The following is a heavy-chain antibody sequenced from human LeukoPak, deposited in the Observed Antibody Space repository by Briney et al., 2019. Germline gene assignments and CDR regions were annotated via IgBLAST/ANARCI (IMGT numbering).Heavy chain of an antibody. CDR2: IDPSDSYT. D-gene: IGHD6-19*01. Sequence: GESLKISCKGSGYSFTSYWITWGRQMPGKGLEWMGRIDPSDSYTNYSPSFQGHVTISADKSISTAYLQWSSLKASDTAMYYCARLSSGWYEDLDYWGQGTLVTVSS. J-gene: IGHJ4*02. V-gene: IGHV5-10-1*01. CDR1: GYSFTSYW. CDR3: ARLSSGWYEDLDY.